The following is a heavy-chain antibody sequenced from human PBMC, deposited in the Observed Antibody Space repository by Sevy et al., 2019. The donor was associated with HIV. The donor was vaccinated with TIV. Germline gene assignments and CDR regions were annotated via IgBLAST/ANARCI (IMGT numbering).Heavy chain of an antibody. Sequence: ASVNVSCKVSGKTLSDLSMHWVRQAPGKGLEWMGSSDPEDGETLYAQNFRARVTMTEDTSTDTAYMELSSLRSEDTAVYYCATTKDYYDSSGDPFDYWGQGSLVTVSS. J-gene: IGHJ4*02. CDR1: GKTLSDLS. CDR3: ATTKDYYDSSGDPFDY. V-gene: IGHV1-24*01. D-gene: IGHD3-22*01. CDR2: SDPEDGET.